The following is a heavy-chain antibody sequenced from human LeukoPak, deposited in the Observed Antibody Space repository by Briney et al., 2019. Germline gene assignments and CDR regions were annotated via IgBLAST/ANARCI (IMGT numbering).Heavy chain of an antibody. J-gene: IGHJ6*02. CDR2: MNPNSGNT. D-gene: IGHD3-3*01. CDR3: ARGPLSQMTYYDFWSGYPYSRYYYGMDV. V-gene: IGHV1-8*02. Sequence: ASVKVSCKASGYTFTSYGINWVRQATGQGLEWMGWMNPNSGNTGYAQKFQGRVTMTRNTSISTAYMELSSLRSEDTAVYYCARGPLSQMTYYDFWSGYPYSRYYYGMDVWGQGTTVTVSS. CDR1: GYTFTSYG.